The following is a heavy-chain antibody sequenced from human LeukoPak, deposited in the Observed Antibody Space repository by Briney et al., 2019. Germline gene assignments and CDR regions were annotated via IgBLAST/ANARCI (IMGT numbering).Heavy chain of an antibody. CDR1: GFTFSSYA. V-gene: IGHV3-23*01. D-gene: IGHD2-15*01. CDR2: ISGSGGST. J-gene: IGHJ4*02. CDR3: AKSHSGADY. Sequence: GGSLRLSCVVSGFTFSSYAMSWVRQAPGKGLEWVSGISGSGGSTYYADSVKGRFTISRDNSKNTLYLQMNSLRAEDTAVYYCAKSHSGADYWGQGTLVTVSS.